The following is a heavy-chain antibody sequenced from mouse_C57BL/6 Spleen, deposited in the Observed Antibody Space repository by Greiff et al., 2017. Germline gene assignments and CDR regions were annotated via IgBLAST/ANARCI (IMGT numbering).Heavy chain of an antibody. CDR1: GYTFTSYG. CDR2: IYPRSGNT. CDR3: ASGTTAYFDV. D-gene: IGHD1-2*01. V-gene: IGHV1-81*01. J-gene: IGHJ1*03. Sequence: QVQLQQSGAELVRPGASVKLSCTASGYTFTSYGISWVKQRPGQGLEWIGEIYPRSGNTYYNEKFKGKATLTADKASSTAYMELRSLTSEDSAVYFCASGTTAYFDVWGTGTTVTVSS.